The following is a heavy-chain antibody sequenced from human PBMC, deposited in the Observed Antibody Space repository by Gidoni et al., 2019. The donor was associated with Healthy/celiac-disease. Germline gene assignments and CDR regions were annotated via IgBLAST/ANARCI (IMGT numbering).Heavy chain of an antibody. Sequence: EVQLVESGGGLVKPGGSLRLSCAASGFTFSSYSMNWGRRAPGKGLEWVSSISSSSSYIYYADSVKGRFTISRDNAKNSLYLQMNSLRAEDTAVYYCARDRIAAPKWGYYFDYWGQGTLVTVSS. CDR3: ARDRIAAPKWGYYFDY. CDR2: ISSSSSYI. V-gene: IGHV3-21*01. J-gene: IGHJ4*02. CDR1: GFTFSSYS. D-gene: IGHD6-13*01.